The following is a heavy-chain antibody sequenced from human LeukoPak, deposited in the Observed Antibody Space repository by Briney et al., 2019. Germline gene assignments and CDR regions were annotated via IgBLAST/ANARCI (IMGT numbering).Heavy chain of an antibody. CDR2: IYYSGST. V-gene: IGHV4-39*01. CDR1: GGSISSSSYY. J-gene: IGHJ5*02. Sequence: PSETLSLTCTVSGGSISSSSYYWGWIRQPPGKGLEWIGSIYYSGSTYYNPSLKSRVTISVDTSKNQFSLKLSSVTAADTAVYYCARQVNIDYYDSSGYYPPKKNNWFDPWGQGTLVTVSS. D-gene: IGHD3-22*01. CDR3: ARQVNIDYYDSSGYYPPKKNNWFDP.